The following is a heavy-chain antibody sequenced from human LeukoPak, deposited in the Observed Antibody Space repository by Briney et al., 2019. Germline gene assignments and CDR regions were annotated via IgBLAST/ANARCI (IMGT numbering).Heavy chain of an antibody. D-gene: IGHD1-7*01. CDR3: AGCRITGTRPFDY. Sequence: SETLSLTCSVSGYSISSGYYWGWIRQPPGKGLEWIGSIYHSGSTYYNPSLKSRVTISVDTSKNQCSLKLSSVTAADTAVYYCAGCRITGTRPFDYWGQGTLVTVSS. CDR2: IYHSGST. J-gene: IGHJ4*02. V-gene: IGHV4-38-2*01. CDR1: GYSISSGYY.